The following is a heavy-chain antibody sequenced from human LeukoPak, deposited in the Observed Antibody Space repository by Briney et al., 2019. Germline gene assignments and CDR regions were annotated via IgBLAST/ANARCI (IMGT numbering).Heavy chain of an antibody. Sequence: SVKVSCKASGGTFSSYAISWVRQAPGQGLEWMGGIIPIFGTANYAQKFQGRVTITADESTSTAYMELSSLRSEDTAVYYCARVPTISSSWYVEGFDYWGQGTLVTVSS. D-gene: IGHD6-13*01. CDR1: GGTFSSYA. J-gene: IGHJ4*02. CDR3: ARVPTISSSWYVEGFDY. CDR2: IIPIFGTA. V-gene: IGHV1-69*13.